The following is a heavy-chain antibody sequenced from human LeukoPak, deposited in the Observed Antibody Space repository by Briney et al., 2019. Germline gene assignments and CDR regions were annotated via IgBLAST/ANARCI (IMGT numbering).Heavy chain of an antibody. D-gene: IGHD1-26*01. CDR1: GYTFTGYY. CDR3: ARVLRRYSGSYYEQNYFDY. Sequence: ASVKVSCKASGYTFTGYYMHWVRQAPGQGLEWMGWINPNSGGTNYAQKFQGRVTMTRDTSISTAYMELSRLRSDDTAVYYCARVLRRYSGSYYEQNYFDYWGQGTLVTVSS. CDR2: INPNSGGT. J-gene: IGHJ4*02. V-gene: IGHV1-2*02.